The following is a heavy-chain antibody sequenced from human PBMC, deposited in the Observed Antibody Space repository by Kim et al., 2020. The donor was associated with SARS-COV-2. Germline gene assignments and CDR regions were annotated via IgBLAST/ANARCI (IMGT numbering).Heavy chain of an antibody. D-gene: IGHD6-13*01. CDR3: ARGRVAAAAWFDP. Sequence: NPSLKSRVTISVDTSKNQFSLKLSSVTAADTAVYYCARGRVAAAAWFDPWGQGTLVTVSS. V-gene: IGHV4-34*01. J-gene: IGHJ5*02.